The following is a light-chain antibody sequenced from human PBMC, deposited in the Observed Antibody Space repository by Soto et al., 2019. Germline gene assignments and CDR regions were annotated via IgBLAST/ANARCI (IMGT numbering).Light chain of an antibody. Sequence: EIVMTQSPGTLSVSPGAGATLSCRASRSVSTNLAWYRQKPDQAPRLLIYGASTTATGMPARFSGSGSGTEFTLTISSLQSEDFAVYYCQQYYTWPRTFGQGTRVEIK. CDR2: GAS. CDR1: RSVSTN. J-gene: IGKJ1*01. CDR3: QQYYTWPRT. V-gene: IGKV3-15*01.